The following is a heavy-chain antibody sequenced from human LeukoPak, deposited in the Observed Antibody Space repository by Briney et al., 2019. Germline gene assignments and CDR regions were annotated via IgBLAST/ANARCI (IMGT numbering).Heavy chain of an antibody. V-gene: IGHV3-66*01. J-gene: IGHJ4*02. Sequence: GGSLRLSCAASGFTVSSNYMSWVRQAPGKGLEWVSVIYSGGSTYYADSVKGRFTISRDNSKNTLYLQMNSLRAEDTAVYYCARAYYGSGSYYNDYWGQGTLVTVSS. CDR3: ARAYYGSGSYYNDY. CDR2: IYSGGST. CDR1: GFTVSSNY. D-gene: IGHD3-10*01.